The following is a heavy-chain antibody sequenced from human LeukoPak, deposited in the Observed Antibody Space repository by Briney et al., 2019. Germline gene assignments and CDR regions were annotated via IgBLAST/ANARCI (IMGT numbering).Heavy chain of an antibody. V-gene: IGHV4-39*01. CDR3: ATHDYGGNPVRGY. D-gene: IGHD4-23*01. CDR1: GDSISSSSYY. J-gene: IGHJ4*02. CDR2: IYYSGYT. Sequence: PSETLSLTCTVSGDSISSSSYYWGWIRQPPGKGLEWLGSIYYSGYTYYNPSLKSRVTISVDTSKNQFSLKLSSVTAADTAVYYCATHDYGGNPVRGYWGQGTLVTVSS.